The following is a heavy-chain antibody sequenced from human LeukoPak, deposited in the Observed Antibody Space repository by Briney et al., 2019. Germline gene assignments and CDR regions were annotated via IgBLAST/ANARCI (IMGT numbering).Heavy chain of an antibody. J-gene: IGHJ4*02. D-gene: IGHD6-19*01. V-gene: IGHV3-30*18. CDR1: GFLYSSYD. CDR2: ISYDGSNK. Sequence: PGGSLRLLCAASGFLYSSYDMHWVRQARGKGLEWVAVISYDGSNKYYADSVKGRFTISRDNYKNTLYLQMNSLRAEDTAVYYCAKARSSGWLKPDYWGQGTLVTVSS. CDR3: AKARSSGWLKPDY.